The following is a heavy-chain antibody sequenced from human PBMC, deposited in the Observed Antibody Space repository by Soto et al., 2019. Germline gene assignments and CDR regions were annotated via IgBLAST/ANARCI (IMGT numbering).Heavy chain of an antibody. CDR1: GHTFTSYG. D-gene: IGHD5-12*01. CDR2: ISAYNGNT. V-gene: IGHV1-18*04. J-gene: IGHJ6*02. Sequence: ASVKVSCKASGHTFTSYGISWVRQAPGQGLEWMGWISAYNGNTNYAQKLQGRVTMTTDTSTSTAYMELRSLRSGDTAVYYCARDGGEWLPHDDYYYYGMDVWGQGTTVTVYS. CDR3: ARDGGEWLPHDDYYYYGMDV.